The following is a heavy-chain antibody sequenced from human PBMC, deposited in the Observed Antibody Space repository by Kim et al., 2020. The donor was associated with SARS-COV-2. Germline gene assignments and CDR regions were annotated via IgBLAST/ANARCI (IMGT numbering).Heavy chain of an antibody. CDR3: ARWATTQLGWFDP. V-gene: IGHV4-31*03. Sequence: SETLSLTCTVSGDSINDGGYYWSWIRQHPGKGLEWIGYIYYTGDTYYNPSLRSRVTISLDTSQNQFSLNLFSVTAADTAVYYCARWATTQLGWFDPWGQGTLVTVSS. D-gene: IGHD6-13*01. CDR1: GDSINDGGYY. CDR2: IYYTGDT. J-gene: IGHJ5*02.